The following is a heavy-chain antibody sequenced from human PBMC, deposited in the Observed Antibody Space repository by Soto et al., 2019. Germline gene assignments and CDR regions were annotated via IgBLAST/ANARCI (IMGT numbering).Heavy chain of an antibody. CDR3: ARCQILWFGDLVNWFDP. CDR2: IYYSGST. CDR1: GGSISSYY. J-gene: IGHJ5*02. D-gene: IGHD3-10*01. Sequence: SETLSLTCTVSGGSISSYYWSWIRQPPGKGLEWIGYIYYSGSTNYNPSLKSRVTISVDTSKNQFSLKLSSVTAADTAVYYCARCQILWFGDLVNWFDPWGQGTLVTVSS. V-gene: IGHV4-59*01.